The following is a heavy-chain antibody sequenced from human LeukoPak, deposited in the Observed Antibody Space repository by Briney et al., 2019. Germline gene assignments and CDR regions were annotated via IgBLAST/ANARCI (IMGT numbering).Heavy chain of an antibody. J-gene: IGHJ4*02. CDR1: DGSISIYY. Sequence: SETLSLTCTVSDGSISIYYWSWVRQPPGKGLEWIGYIYSSGSTIYNPSLKSRVTISVDTSKNQFSLKLSSVTAADTAVYYCVRDRELTYWGQGTLVTVSS. D-gene: IGHD1-26*01. V-gene: IGHV4-4*08. CDR3: VRDRELTY. CDR2: IYSSGST.